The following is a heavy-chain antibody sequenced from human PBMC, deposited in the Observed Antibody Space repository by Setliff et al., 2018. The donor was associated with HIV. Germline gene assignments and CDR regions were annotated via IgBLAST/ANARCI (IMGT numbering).Heavy chain of an antibody. CDR2: INWNGGGT. CDR1: GFTFDDYG. CDR3: ARDGTRLLAAMDV. J-gene: IGHJ6*03. D-gene: IGHD3-3*01. V-gene: IGHV3-20*04. Sequence: GGSLRLSCAASGFTFDDYGMTWVRQAPGKGLEWVSGINWNGGGTGYADSVKGRFTISRDNAKDSLYLQMNSLRAEDTAVYYCARDGTRLLAAMDVWGKGTTVTVSS.